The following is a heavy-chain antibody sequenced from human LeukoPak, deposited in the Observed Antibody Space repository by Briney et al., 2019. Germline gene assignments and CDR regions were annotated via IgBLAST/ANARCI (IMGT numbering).Heavy chain of an antibody. CDR3: ARAGYSRGWFAYY. CDR1: GFTFSNYW. CDR2: MDQEGSEK. V-gene: IGHV3-7*05. J-gene: IGHJ4*02. D-gene: IGHD6-19*01. Sequence: GGSLRLSCAASGFTFSNYWMSWVRQAPGKGLEWVANMDQEGSEKYYVDSVKRRFTISRDNAKNSLYLQTNTLSAVDTAIYYCARAGYSRGWFAYYWGQGALVTVSS.